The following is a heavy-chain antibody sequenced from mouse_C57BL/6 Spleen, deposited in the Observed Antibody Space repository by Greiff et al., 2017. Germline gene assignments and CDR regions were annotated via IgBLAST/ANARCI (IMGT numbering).Heavy chain of an antibody. Sequence: EVQLVESGGGLVKPGGSLKLSCAASGFTFSSYAMSWVRQTPEKRLEWVATISDGGSYTYYPDNVKGRFTISRDNAKNNLYLQMSHLKSEDTAMYYCARDPLLSYYFDYWGQGTTLTVSS. CDR2: ISDGGSYT. J-gene: IGHJ2*01. CDR3: ARDPLLSYYFDY. CDR1: GFTFSSYA. V-gene: IGHV5-4*01. D-gene: IGHD2-1*01.